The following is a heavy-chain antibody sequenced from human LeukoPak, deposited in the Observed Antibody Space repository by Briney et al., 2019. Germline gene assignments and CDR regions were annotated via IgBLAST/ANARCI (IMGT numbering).Heavy chain of an antibody. CDR3: ARDRSSSWFYY. CDR2: IYSGGST. Sequence: GGSLRLSCAASGFTVSSNYMSWVRQAPGKGLEWVSVIYSGGSTYYAGSVKGRFTISRDNSKNTLYLQMNSLRAEDTAVYYCARDRSSSWFYYWGQGTLVTVSS. D-gene: IGHD6-13*01. CDR1: GFTVSSNY. V-gene: IGHV3-66*01. J-gene: IGHJ4*02.